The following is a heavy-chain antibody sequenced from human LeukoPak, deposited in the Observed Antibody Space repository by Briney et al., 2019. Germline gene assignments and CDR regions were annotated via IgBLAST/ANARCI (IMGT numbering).Heavy chain of an antibody. Sequence: SETLSLTCAVYGGSFSGYYWSWIRQPPGNGLEWIGEINHSGSTNYNPSLKSRVTISVDTSKNQFSLKLSSVTAADTAVYYCARFNRGPKITIFGVVIRERPVSDAFDIWGQGTMVTVSS. D-gene: IGHD3-3*01. CDR3: ARFNRGPKITIFGVVIRERPVSDAFDI. CDR1: GGSFSGYY. CDR2: INHSGST. J-gene: IGHJ3*02. V-gene: IGHV4-34*01.